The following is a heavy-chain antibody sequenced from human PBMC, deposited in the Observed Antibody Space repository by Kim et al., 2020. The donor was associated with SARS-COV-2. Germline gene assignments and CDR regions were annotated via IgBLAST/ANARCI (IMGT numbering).Heavy chain of an antibody. V-gene: IGHV3-33*08. J-gene: IGHJ3*02. CDR3: ARHGLGDCSGGSCENAFDI. CDR2: ICDDGSST. D-gene: IGHD2-15*01. Sequence: GGSLRLSCAASGITFSSYAMNWVRQAPGKGPEWVSVICDDGSSTYYVDSVKGRFTISRDNSKNTLYLQMNSLRAEDTAVYYCARHGLGDCSGGSCENAFDIWGQGTMVTVSS. CDR1: GITFSSYA.